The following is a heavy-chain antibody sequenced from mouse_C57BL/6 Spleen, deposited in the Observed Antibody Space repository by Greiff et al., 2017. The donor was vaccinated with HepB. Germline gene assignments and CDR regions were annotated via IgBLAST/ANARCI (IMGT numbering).Heavy chain of an antibody. D-gene: IGHD2-5*01. CDR3: YSNTWFAY. V-gene: IGHV1-26*01. J-gene: IGHJ3*01. Sequence: EVQLQQSGPELVKPGASVKISCKASGYTFTDYYMNWVKQSHGKSLEWIGDINPNNGGTSYNQKFKGKATLTVDKSSSTAYMELRSLTSEDSAVYYCYSNTWFAYWGQRTLVTVSA. CDR2: INPNNGGT. CDR1: GYTFTDYY.